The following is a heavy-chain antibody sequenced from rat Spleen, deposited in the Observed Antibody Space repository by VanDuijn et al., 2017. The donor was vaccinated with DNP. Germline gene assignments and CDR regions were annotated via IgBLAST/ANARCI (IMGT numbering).Heavy chain of an antibody. V-gene: IGHV5-31*01. J-gene: IGHJ2*01. Sequence: EVQLVESGGGPVQPGRSLKLSCVASGFIFSNHWMTWIRQAPGKWLEWVASITNPGDSTYYSDSVNGRFSLSSDNAKSTLYLQGNSLRSEDTATYYCAGRPPPTRGPFDYWGQGVTVTVSS. CDR3: AGRPPPTRGPFDY. CDR1: GFIFSNHW. D-gene: IGHD1-4*01. CDR2: ITNPGDST.